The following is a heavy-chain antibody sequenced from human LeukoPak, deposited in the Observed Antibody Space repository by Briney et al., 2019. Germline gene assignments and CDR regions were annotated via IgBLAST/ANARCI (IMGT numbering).Heavy chain of an antibody. CDR3: ARGVVVPAAMYYYYYMDV. D-gene: IGHD2-2*01. Sequence: SETLSLTCTVSGGSISSYYWSWIRQPPGKGLEWIGYIYYSGSTNYNPSLKSRVTISVDTSKNQFSLKLSSVTAADTAVYYCARGVVVPAAMYYYYYMDVWGKGTTVTISS. CDR1: GGSISSYY. CDR2: IYYSGST. J-gene: IGHJ6*03. V-gene: IGHV4-59*01.